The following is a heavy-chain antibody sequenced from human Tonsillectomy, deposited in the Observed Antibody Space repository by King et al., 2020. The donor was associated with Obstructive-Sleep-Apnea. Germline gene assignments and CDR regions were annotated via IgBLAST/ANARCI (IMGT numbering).Heavy chain of an antibody. D-gene: IGHD5-18*01. J-gene: IGHJ4*02. CDR1: GGSISSNSY. CDR3: ARADRDIAMGLFDY. V-gene: IGHV4-39*07. Sequence: QLQESSPGLVKPSETLSLTCTVSGGSISSNSYWAWIRQPPGKGLEWIGHIYYSGSTYYNPSLKSRVTISVDTSKNQFSLELNSVTAADTAVYYCARADRDIAMGLFDYWGQGTLVTVSS. CDR2: IYYSGST.